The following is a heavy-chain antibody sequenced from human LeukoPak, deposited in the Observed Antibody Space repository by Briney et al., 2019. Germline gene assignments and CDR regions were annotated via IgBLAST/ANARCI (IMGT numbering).Heavy chain of an antibody. CDR2: IHHSGGT. D-gene: IGHD5-18*01. CDR1: GYSISSGYY. Sequence: SETLSLTCTVSGYSISSGYYWGWIRQPPGKGLEWIGAIHHSGGTYYNPSLKSRVTISVDTSKNQFSLKLSSVTAADTAVYYCARGRRYSYGAIDYWGQGTLVTVSS. CDR3: ARGRRYSYGAIDY. V-gene: IGHV4-38-2*02. J-gene: IGHJ4*02.